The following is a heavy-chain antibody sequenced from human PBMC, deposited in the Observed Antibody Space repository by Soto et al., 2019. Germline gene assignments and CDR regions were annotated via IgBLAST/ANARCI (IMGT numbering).Heavy chain of an antibody. CDR1: GFTFSSFA. CDR2: ISGGGGGS. J-gene: IGHJ6*02. Sequence: EVVLLESGGGLVQPGGSLRLSCEASGFTFSSFAMSWVRQTPGKGLEWLSGISGGGGGSYYADSVKGRFTISRDNSKNTLYLQMNSLRVEDTALYYCAKDQLTAGGDYYYYYGMDVWGRGTALTVSS. D-gene: IGHD6-13*01. V-gene: IGHV3-23*01. CDR3: AKDQLTAGGDYYYYYGMDV.